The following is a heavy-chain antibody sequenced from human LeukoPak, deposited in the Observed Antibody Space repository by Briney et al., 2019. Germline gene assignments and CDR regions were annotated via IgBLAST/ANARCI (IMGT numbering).Heavy chain of an antibody. V-gene: IGHV3-74*01. CDR2: INSDGSST. CDR1: GFTFSSYW. J-gene: IGHJ4*02. D-gene: IGHD3-10*01. Sequence: GGSLRLSCAASGFTFSSYWMHWVRQAPGKGLVWVSRINSDGSSTGYADSVKGRFTISRDNAKNTLYLQMNSLRAEDTAVYYCARDYYGSGSYPLFDYWGQGTLVTVSS. CDR3: ARDYYGSGSYPLFDY.